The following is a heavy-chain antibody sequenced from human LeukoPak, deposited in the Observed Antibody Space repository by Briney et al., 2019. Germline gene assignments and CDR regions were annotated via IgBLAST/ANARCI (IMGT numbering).Heavy chain of an antibody. V-gene: IGHV3-21*01. Sequence: GGSLRLPCAASGFTFSSYSMNWVRQAPGKGLEWVSSISSSSSYIYYADSVKGRFTISRDNAKNSLYLQMNSLRAEDTAVYYCAKSLYNYKSGTYFRPFDSWGQGTLVTVSS. CDR1: GFTFSSYS. J-gene: IGHJ4*02. CDR2: ISSSSSYI. CDR3: AKSLYNYKSGTYFRPFDS. D-gene: IGHD3-10*01.